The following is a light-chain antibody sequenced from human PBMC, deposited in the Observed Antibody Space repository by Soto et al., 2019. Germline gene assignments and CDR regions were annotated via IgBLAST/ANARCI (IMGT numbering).Light chain of an antibody. V-gene: IGKV3-20*01. J-gene: IGKJ1*01. CDR3: QHYGISLWT. CDR1: QTVSSAY. CDR2: GAS. Sequence: EIILTQSPDTLSLSPGERATLSCRASQTVSSAYFAWYQQKPGQAPTLLIYGASTRATGIPDRFSGSGSGTDFTLTISGLEPEDFAVYYCQHYGISLWTFGQGTKVDIK.